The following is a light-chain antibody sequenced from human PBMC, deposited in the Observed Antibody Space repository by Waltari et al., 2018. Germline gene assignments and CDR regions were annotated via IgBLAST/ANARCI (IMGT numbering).Light chain of an antibody. V-gene: IGKV4-1*01. CDR2: WAS. CDR3: QQYYSIPRT. CDR1: QSVLYNSNNKNY. Sequence: DIVMTQSPDSLPVSLGERATFNCKSSQSVLYNSNNKNYLAWYQQKPGQPPKLLIYWASTRESGVPDRFSGSGSGTDFTLTISSLQAEDAAVYYCQQYYSIPRTFGQGTKVEIK. J-gene: IGKJ1*01.